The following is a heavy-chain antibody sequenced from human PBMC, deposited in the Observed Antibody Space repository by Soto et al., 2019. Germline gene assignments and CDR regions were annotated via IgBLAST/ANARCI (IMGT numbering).Heavy chain of an antibody. J-gene: IGHJ4*02. V-gene: IGHV3-30*18. CDR1: GLTLSTSS. CDR3: ANAYCTGGRCFPAGY. Sequence: PGGSLRLSCAAFGLTLSTSSMNWVRQAPGKGLEWIAYISNDGSNKYYAASVKGRFTISRDNSKDTLYLQMNSLRVEDTAVYYCANAYCTGGRCFPAGYWGQGALVTVSS. D-gene: IGHD2-15*01. CDR2: ISNDGSNK.